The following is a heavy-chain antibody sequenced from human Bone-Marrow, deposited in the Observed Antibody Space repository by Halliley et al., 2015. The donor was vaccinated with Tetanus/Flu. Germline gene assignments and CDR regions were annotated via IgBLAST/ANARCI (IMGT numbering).Heavy chain of an antibody. CDR2: T. D-gene: IGHD3-16*01. V-gene: IGHV4-59*09. CDR3: ARGRFGGGNNYRGVDS. J-gene: IGHJ5*01. Sequence: TIYNPSLRSRVTISVDTSKKQFSLKLSSVMAADTAMYYCARGRFGGGNNYRGVDSWGQGTLVTVSS.